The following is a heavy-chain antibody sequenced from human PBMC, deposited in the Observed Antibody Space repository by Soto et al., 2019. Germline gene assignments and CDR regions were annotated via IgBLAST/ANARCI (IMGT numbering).Heavy chain of an antibody. V-gene: IGHV4-4*02. Sequence: QVQLQESGPGLVKPSGTLSLTCAVSGGSVTISNWWSWVRQTPGKGLEWIGQIHHSGSTNYNPSLTSRVTISVDKSKNQFSLEMKSVTAADTAVYYFARGGYYFYMDVWGKGTTVTVSS. D-gene: IGHD1-26*01. CDR2: IHHSGST. CDR3: ARGGYYFYMDV. CDR1: GGSVTISNW. J-gene: IGHJ6*03.